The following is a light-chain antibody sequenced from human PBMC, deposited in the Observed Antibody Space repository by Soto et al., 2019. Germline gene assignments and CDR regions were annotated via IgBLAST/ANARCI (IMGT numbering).Light chain of an antibody. J-gene: IGLJ3*02. V-gene: IGLV2-14*01. Sequence: QSVLTQPASVSGSPGQSITISCTGTSSDVGGYNYVSWYQQHPGKVPKLMIYEVSYRPSGVSNRLSGSKSGNTASLTISGLQAEDEADYYCTSYTTISTLAFGGGTKLTVL. CDR1: SSDVGGYNY. CDR3: TSYTTISTLA. CDR2: EVS.